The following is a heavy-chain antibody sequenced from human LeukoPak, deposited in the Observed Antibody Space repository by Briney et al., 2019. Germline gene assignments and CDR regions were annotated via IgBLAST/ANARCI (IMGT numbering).Heavy chain of an antibody. CDR3: ARATRDTTIHDAFDI. CDR2: IYHSGST. J-gene: IGHJ3*02. V-gene: IGHV4-30-2*01. CDR1: GGSISSGGYS. Sequence: SETLSLTCAVSGGSISSGGYSWSWIRQPPGKGLEWIGYIYHSGSTYYNPSLKSRVTISVDRSKNQFSLKLSSVTAADTAVYYCARATRDTTIHDAFDIWGQGTMVTVSS. D-gene: IGHD5-12*01.